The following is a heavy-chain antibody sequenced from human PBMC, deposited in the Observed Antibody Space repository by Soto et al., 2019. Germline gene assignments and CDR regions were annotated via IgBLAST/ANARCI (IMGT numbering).Heavy chain of an antibody. CDR2: ISGSGGST. Sequence: GGSLRLSCAASGFTFSSYAMSWVRQAPGKGLEWVSAISGSGGSTYYADSVKGRFTISRDNSKNTLYLQMNSLRAEDTAVYYCAKGERVVTAPGWAFDIWGQGTMVTVSS. V-gene: IGHV3-23*01. D-gene: IGHD2-21*02. CDR1: GFTFSSYA. CDR3: AKGERVVTAPGWAFDI. J-gene: IGHJ3*02.